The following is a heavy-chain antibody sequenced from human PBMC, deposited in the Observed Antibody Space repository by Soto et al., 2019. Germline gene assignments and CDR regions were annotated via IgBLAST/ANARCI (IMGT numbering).Heavy chain of an antibody. Sequence: LVKVSCKAYGYTFLTYGLSWVRQAPGQGLEWMGWISAYTGNTVYTQRFKGRLTLATDTSTGTAYMELRSLRLDDTAVYYCARGGGIVVVTAPYDHWGQGTLVTSPQ. CDR2: ISAYTGNT. CDR3: ARGGGIVVVTAPYDH. CDR1: GYTFLTYG. D-gene: IGHD2-21*02. J-gene: IGHJ4*02. V-gene: IGHV1-18*01.